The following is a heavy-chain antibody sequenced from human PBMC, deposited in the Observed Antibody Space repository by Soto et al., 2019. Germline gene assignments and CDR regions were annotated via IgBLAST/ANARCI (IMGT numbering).Heavy chain of an antibody. CDR3: ARGRGYSYGYEDY. J-gene: IGHJ4*02. CDR1: GGSFSGYY. V-gene: IGHV4-34*01. D-gene: IGHD5-18*01. CDR2: INHSGST. Sequence: QVQLQQWGAGLLKPSETLSLTCAVYGGSFSGYYWSWIRQPPGKGLEWIGEINHSGSTNYNPSLKSRVTISVDTSKNQFSLKLSSVTAADTAVYYCARGRGYSYGYEDYWGQGTLVTVSS.